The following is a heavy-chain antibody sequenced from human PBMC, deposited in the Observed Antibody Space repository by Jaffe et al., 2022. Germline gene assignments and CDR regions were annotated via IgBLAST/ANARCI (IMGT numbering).Heavy chain of an antibody. CDR2: IRYDGSNK. J-gene: IGHJ4*02. CDR3: AKARGGSGWSLPDY. Sequence: QVQLVESGGGVVQPGGSLRLSCAASGFTFSSYGMHWVRQAPGKGLEWVAFIRYDGSNKYYADSVKGRFTISRDNSKNTLYLQMNSLRAEDTAVYYCAKARGGSGWSLPDYWGQGTLVTVSS. CDR1: GFTFSSYG. V-gene: IGHV3-30*02. D-gene: IGHD6-19*01.